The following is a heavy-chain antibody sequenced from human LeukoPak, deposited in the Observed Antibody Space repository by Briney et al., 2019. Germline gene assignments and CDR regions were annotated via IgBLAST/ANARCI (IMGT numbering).Heavy chain of an antibody. CDR2: ISGTGGST. V-gene: IGHV3-23*01. CDR1: EFTFSRYA. D-gene: IGHD1-26*01. J-gene: IGHJ4*02. CDR3: AKPIAVGATRCFDY. Sequence: GGSLRLSCAASEFTFSRYAMSWVRQAPGKGLEWVSTISGTGGSTHYADSVKGRFTISRDNSKNTLYMQMNSLRAEDTAVYFCAKPIAVGATRCFDYWGQGTLVTVSS.